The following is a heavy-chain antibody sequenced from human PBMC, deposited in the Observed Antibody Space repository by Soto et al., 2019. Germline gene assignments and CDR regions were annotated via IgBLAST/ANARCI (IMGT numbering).Heavy chain of an antibody. J-gene: IGHJ4*02. CDR2: IYYSGST. CDR1: GGSISSGGYY. CDR3: ARVSPRGLTGTTVRESFVSWAPDY. D-gene: IGHD1-20*01. Sequence: SETLSLTCTVSGGSISSGGYYWSWIRQHPGKGLEWIGYIYYSGSTYYNPSLKSRVTISVDTSKNQFSLKLSSVTAADTAVYYWARVSPRGLTGTTVRESFVSWAPDYWGQGTLVTVSS. V-gene: IGHV4-31*03.